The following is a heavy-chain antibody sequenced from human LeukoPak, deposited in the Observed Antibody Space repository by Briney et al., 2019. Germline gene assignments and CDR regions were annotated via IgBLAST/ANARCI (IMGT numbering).Heavy chain of an antibody. D-gene: IGHD2-15*01. CDR1: GGTFSSYA. CDR3: ARSHKRAVVVAASYYYYYMDV. Sequence: SVTVSCKASGGTFSSYAISWVRQAPGQGLEWMGGIIPIFGTANYAQKFQGRVTITTDESTSTAYMELSSLRSEDTAVYYCARSHKRAVVVAASYYYYYMDVWGKGTTVTVSS. V-gene: IGHV1-69*05. J-gene: IGHJ6*03. CDR2: IIPIFGTA.